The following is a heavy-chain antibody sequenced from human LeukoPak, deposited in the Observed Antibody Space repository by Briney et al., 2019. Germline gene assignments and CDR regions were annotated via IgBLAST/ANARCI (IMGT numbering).Heavy chain of an antibody. CDR1: GFTFSSSW. CDR3: ARMEVA. J-gene: IGHJ3*01. CDR2: INSDGSIT. Sequence: GGSLRLSCAASGFTFSSSWMHWVRQAPGKGLVWVSRINSDGSITNYADSVKGRFTISRDNAKNTLYLQVHSLRPEDTAVYYCARMEVAWGQGTVVTVSS. D-gene: IGHD3-3*01. V-gene: IGHV3-74*01.